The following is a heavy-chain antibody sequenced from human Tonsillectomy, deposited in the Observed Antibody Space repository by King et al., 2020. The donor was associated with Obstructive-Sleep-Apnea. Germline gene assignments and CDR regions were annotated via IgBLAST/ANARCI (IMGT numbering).Heavy chain of an antibody. V-gene: IGHV4-59*01. Sequence: VQLQESGPGLVKPSETLSLTCTVSGGSISSYYWSWIRQPPGKGLEWIGYIYYSGSTNYNPSLKSRVTISVDTSKNQFSLKLSSVTAADAAVYYCARASTYYDIWTGYNMRYYFDYWGQGTLVPVSS. CDR3: ARASTYYDIWTGYNMRYYFDY. D-gene: IGHD3-9*01. J-gene: IGHJ4*02. CDR1: GGSISSYY. CDR2: IYYSGST.